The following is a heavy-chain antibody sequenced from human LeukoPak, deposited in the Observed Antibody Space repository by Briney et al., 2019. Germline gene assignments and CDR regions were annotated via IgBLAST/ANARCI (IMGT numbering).Heavy chain of an antibody. D-gene: IGHD4-23*01. Sequence: GGSLRLSCAASGFTFDDYAMHWVRQVPGKGLEWVSGISWNSGSIGYADSVKGRFTISRDNAKKSLYLQMNSLRAEDTAVYYCARDLAGGNRYSHFDYWGQGTLVTVSS. CDR1: GFTFDDYA. CDR2: ISWNSGSI. V-gene: IGHV3-9*01. J-gene: IGHJ4*02. CDR3: ARDLAGGNRYSHFDY.